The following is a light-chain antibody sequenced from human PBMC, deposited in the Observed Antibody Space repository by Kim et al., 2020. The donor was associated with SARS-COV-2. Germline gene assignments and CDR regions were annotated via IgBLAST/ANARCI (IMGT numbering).Light chain of an antibody. CDR2: GAS. CDR3: QHHDSSPWT. Sequence: LTQSPSTLSASAGETATLSCRASQGISSKLAWYQQTPGKAPILLIYGASTMHSGIPSRFSGSGSGTDFTLTITSLQPEDFASYHCQHHDSSPWTFGQGTKVDIK. V-gene: IGKV1-9*01. J-gene: IGKJ1*01. CDR1: QGISSK.